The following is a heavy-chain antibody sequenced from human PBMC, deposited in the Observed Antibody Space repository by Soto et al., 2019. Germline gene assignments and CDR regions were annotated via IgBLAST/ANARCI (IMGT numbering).Heavy chain of an antibody. D-gene: IGHD5-18*01. CDR3: ARGVAGYSYGYIL. CDR2: IDHSGGT. Sequence: SESLSLTCTVSGGSISSYYWSWIRQPPGKGLEWIGYIDHSGGTNYNPSLKSRVTISLDASKNQISLKLSSVSAADTAVYFRARGVAGYSYGYILWGHGTLVTVSS. J-gene: IGHJ4*01. CDR1: GGSISSYY. V-gene: IGHV4-59*01.